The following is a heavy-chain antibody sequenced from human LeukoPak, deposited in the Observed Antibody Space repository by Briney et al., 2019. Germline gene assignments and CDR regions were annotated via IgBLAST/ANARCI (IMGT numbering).Heavy chain of an antibody. V-gene: IGHV4-39*01. Sequence: PSKTLSLTCTVSGGSISSSSYYWGWIRQPPGKGLEWIGSIYYSGSTYYNPSLKSRVTISVDTSKNQFSLKLSSVTAADTAVYYCARHLRWATTSWFDPWGQGTLVTVSS. J-gene: IGHJ5*02. CDR1: GGSISSSSYY. D-gene: IGHD1-26*01. CDR3: ARHLRWATTSWFDP. CDR2: IYYSGST.